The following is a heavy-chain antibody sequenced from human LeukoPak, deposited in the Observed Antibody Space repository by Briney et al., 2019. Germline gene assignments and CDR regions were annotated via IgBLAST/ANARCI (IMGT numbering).Heavy chain of an antibody. J-gene: IGHJ4*02. CDR3: ARQRRGAPTYYFDY. CDR1: GGSISSGGYY. CDR2: IYHSGST. Sequence: SQTLSLTCTVSGGSISSGGYYWSWIRQPPGKGLEWIGYIYHSGSTYYNPSLKSRVTISVDRSKNQFSLKLSSVTAADTAVYYCARQRRGAPTYYFDYWGQGTLVTVSS. V-gene: IGHV4-30-2*01.